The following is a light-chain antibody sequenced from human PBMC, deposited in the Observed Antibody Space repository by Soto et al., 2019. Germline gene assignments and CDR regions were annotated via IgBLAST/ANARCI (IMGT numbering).Light chain of an antibody. J-gene: IGKJ1*01. Sequence: EIVLTQSPGTLSLSPGERATLSCRASQSVSSSYLAWYQQKPGQAPRLLIYGASSRATVIPDRFSGSGSGTDFTLTISRLEPEEFAVYYCQQYGSSPSWTFGQGTKVEIK. V-gene: IGKV3-20*01. CDR1: QSVSSSY. CDR3: QQYGSSPSWT. CDR2: GAS.